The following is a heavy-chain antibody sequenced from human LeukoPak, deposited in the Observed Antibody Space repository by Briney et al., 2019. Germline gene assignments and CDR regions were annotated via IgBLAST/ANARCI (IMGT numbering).Heavy chain of an antibody. D-gene: IGHD5-18*01. CDR2: MNPNSGNT. V-gene: IGHV1-8*01. J-gene: IGHJ6*03. CDR3: ARNLGYSYGYGYYYYYMDV. Sequence: ASVKVSCKASGYTFTSYGINWVRQATGQGLEWMGWMNPNSGNTGYAQKFQGRVTMTRNTSISTAYMELSSLRSEDTAVYYCARNLGYSYGYGYYYYYMDVWGKGTTVTISS. CDR1: GYTFTSYG.